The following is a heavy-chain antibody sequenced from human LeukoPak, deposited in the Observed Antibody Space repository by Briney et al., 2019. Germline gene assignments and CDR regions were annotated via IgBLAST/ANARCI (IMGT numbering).Heavy chain of an antibody. CDR2: ISSSSSTI. V-gene: IGHV3-48*01. D-gene: IGHD1-1*01. Sequence: GGSLRLSCAASGFTFSSYSMNWVRQAPGKGLEWVSYISSSSSTIYYADSVKGRFTISRDNAKNSLYLQMNSLRAEDTAVYYCARYDPDDAFDIWGQGTMVTVSS. J-gene: IGHJ3*02. CDR1: GFTFSSYS. CDR3: ARYDPDDAFDI.